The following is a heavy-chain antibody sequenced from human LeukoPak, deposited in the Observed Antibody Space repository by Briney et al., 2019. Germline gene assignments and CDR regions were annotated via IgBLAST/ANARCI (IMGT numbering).Heavy chain of an antibody. CDR1: GYTFTGYY. J-gene: IGHJ4*02. CDR2: IIPLLGLP. Sequence: SVKVSCKASGYTFTGYYMHWVRQAPGQGLQWMGRIIPLLGLPNYAQEFQGRVTFTADKSTSTAYMELSSLRSEDTAVYYCARGESDYFDLWGQGTLVTVSS. V-gene: IGHV1-69*04. CDR3: ARGESDYFDL.